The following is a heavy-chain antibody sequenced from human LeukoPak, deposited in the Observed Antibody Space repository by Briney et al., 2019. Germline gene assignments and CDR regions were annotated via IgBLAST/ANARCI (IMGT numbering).Heavy chain of an antibody. J-gene: IGHJ4*02. Sequence: PGGSLRLSCAASGFTFSSYWMSWVRQAPGKGLEWVANIKQDGSEKYYVDSVKGRFTISRDNAKNSLYLQMNSLRAEDTAGYYGGRDRFCGGDFYFASWAQGTLVPV. V-gene: IGHV3-7*01. CDR2: IKQDGSEK. CDR1: GFTFSSYW. D-gene: IGHD2-21*02. CDR3: GRDRFCGGDFYFAS.